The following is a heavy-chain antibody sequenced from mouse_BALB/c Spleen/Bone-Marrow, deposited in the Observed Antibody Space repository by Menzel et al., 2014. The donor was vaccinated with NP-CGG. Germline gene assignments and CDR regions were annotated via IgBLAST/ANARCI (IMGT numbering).Heavy chain of an antibody. CDR2: ISTYSGNT. Sequence: QVHVKQSGPALVRPGVSVKISCKGSGYTFTDYAMHWVKQSHAKSLEWIGVISTYSGNTNYTQKFKGKATMTVDKSSSTAYMEFARLTSEDSAIYYCARAGYGYDWFAYWGQGTLVTVSA. D-gene: IGHD2-2*01. CDR1: GYTFTDYA. V-gene: IGHV1-67*01. CDR3: ARAGYGYDWFAY. J-gene: IGHJ3*01.